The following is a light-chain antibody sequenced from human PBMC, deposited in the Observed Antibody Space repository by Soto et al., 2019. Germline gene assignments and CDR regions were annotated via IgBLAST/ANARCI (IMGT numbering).Light chain of an antibody. J-gene: IGKJ4*01. CDR2: DAS. Sequence: EIVLTQSPATLSLSPGERATLSCRASQSVSSYLAWYQQKPGQAPRLLIYDASNRATGIPARFSGSGSGTDFTLTISSLEPEDFAVYYCQQRSNWPSLTVGGGTKVDTK. CDR3: QQRSNWPSLT. V-gene: IGKV3-11*01. CDR1: QSVSSY.